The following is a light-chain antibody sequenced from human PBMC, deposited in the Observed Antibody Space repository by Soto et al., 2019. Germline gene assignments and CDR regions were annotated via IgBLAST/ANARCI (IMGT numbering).Light chain of an antibody. V-gene: IGLV1-44*01. CDR1: SSNIGSNT. Sequence: QSVLTQPPSASGTPGQRVTISCSGSSSNIGSNTVNWYQQLPGTAPKLLIYSNNQRPSGVPDRFSGSKSGTSASLAITGLQAEDEADYYCQSFDISLSGYVFATGTKVTVL. J-gene: IGLJ1*01. CDR2: SNN. CDR3: QSFDISLSGYV.